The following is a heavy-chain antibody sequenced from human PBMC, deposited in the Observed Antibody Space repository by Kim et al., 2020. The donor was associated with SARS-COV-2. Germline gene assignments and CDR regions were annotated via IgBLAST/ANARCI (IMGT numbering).Heavy chain of an antibody. CDR1: GDSVSTNSAT. CDR2: TYYRSKCIT. V-gene: IGHV6-1*01. CDR3: VKGRGGAYDY. D-gene: IGHD2-21*01. Sequence: SQTLSLTCAISGDSVSTNSATWNWIRQSPSRGHEWLGRTYYRSKCITDYALSVKSRVTINPDTSKNQFSLQLTSVTPEDTTMYYCVKGRGGAYDYWGQGTLVTVTS. J-gene: IGHJ4*02.